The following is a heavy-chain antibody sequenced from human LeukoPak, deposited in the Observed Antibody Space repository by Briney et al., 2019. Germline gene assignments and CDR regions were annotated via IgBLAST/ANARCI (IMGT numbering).Heavy chain of an antibody. D-gene: IGHD1-26*01. CDR1: GFTFSSYA. V-gene: IGHV3-23*01. CDR3: AREGRQYSGSPCYFDY. Sequence: GGSLRLSCAASGFTFSSYAMSWVRQAPGKGLEWVSAISGSGGSTYYADSVKGRFTISRDNAKNSLYLQMNSLRAEDTAVYYCAREGRQYSGSPCYFDYWGQGTLVTVSS. CDR2: ISGSGGST. J-gene: IGHJ4*02.